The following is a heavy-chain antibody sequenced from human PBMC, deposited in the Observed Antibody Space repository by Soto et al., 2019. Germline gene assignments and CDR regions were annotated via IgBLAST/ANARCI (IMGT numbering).Heavy chain of an antibody. CDR2: VRSKANNYAT. J-gene: IGHJ4*02. Sequence: EVQLVESGGGLVQPGGSLKLSCAASGFTFSASAMHWVRQASGKGLEWVGRVRSKANNYATAYGASVEGRFTISRDDSKXTXFMHMNSLKTEDTAVYFCTRQGGYCGGGSCYAFNDYWGQGTLVTVSS. D-gene: IGHD2-15*01. CDR1: GFTFSASA. CDR3: TRQGGYCGGGSCYAFNDY. V-gene: IGHV3-73*01.